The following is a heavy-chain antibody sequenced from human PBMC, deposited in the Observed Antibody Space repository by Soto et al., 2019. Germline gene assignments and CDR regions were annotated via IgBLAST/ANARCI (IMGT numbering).Heavy chain of an antibody. J-gene: IGHJ5*02. CDR2: IWYDGTTK. D-gene: IGHD5-12*01. CDR3: ARDVDRTSHLNWFDP. V-gene: IGHV3-33*01. Sequence: LRLSCEVSGFSFSEYGMHWVRQAPGKGLEWVAVIWYDGTTKNYADSVKGRFTISRDSSKKTVYLQMDSLKVEDTAVYYCARDVDRTSHLNWFDPWGQGVMVTVS. CDR1: GFSFSEYG.